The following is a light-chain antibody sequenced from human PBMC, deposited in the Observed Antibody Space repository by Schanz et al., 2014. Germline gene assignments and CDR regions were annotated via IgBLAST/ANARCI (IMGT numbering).Light chain of an antibody. CDR1: QSVSSN. V-gene: IGKV3D-15*01. CDR3: QQSHSIPFT. Sequence: EVLMTQSPATLSVSPGERATLSCRASQSVSSNLAWYQQKPGQAPRLLIYGASSRATGIPDRFSGSGSGTEFTLTISSLQPEDFATYFCQQSHSIPFTFGPGTKVEIK. CDR2: GAS. J-gene: IGKJ3*01.